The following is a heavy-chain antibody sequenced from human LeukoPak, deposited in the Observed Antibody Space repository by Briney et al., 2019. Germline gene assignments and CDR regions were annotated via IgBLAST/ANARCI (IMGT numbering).Heavy chain of an antibody. D-gene: IGHD5-18*01. Sequence: GGSLRLSCAASGFTFSSYGMHWVRQAPGKGLEWVAVIWYDGSNKYYADSVKGRFTISRDNSKNTVYLQMDSLRAEDTAVYHCASRPVDTSMVAIFDYWGQGTLVTVSS. V-gene: IGHV3-33*01. CDR3: ASRPVDTSMVAIFDY. CDR1: GFTFSSYG. J-gene: IGHJ4*02. CDR2: IWYDGSNK.